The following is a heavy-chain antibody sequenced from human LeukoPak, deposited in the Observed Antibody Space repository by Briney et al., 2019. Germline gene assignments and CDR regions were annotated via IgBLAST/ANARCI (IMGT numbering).Heavy chain of an antibody. Sequence: ASVKVSCTASGYTFTSYGISWVRQAPGQGLEWMGWISAYNGNTNYAQKLQGRVTMTTDTSTSTAYMELRSLRSDDTAVYYCASALGYCTNGVCYSGHFQHWGQGTLVTVSS. CDR3: ASALGYCTNGVCYSGHFQH. CDR1: GYTFTSYG. V-gene: IGHV1-18*01. CDR2: ISAYNGNT. J-gene: IGHJ1*01. D-gene: IGHD2-8*01.